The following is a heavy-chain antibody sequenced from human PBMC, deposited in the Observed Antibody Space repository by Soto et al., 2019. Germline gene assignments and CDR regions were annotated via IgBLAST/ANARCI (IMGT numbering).Heavy chain of an antibody. V-gene: IGHV4-59*01. CDR2: IYYSGST. CDR3: ARYGPAARLDY. Sequence: ETLSLTCTVSGGSISSYYWSWIRQPPGKGLEWIGYIYYSGSTNYNPSLKSRVTISVDTSKDQFSLKLSSVTAADTAVYYCARYGPAARLDYWGQGTLVTVSS. CDR1: GGSISSYY. J-gene: IGHJ4*02. D-gene: IGHD6-6*01.